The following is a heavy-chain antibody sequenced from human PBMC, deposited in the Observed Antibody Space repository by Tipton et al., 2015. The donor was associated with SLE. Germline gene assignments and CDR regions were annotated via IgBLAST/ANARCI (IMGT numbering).Heavy chain of an antibody. D-gene: IGHD1-26*01. V-gene: IGHV4-34*01. J-gene: IGHJ6*03. CDR1: GGSFSGYY. Sequence: TLSLTCAVYGGSFSGYYWSWIRQPPGKGLEWIGEINHSGSTNYNPSLKSRVTISVDTSKNQFSLKLSSVTAADTAVYYCARGASGGREGYYYYMDVWGKGTTVTVSS. CDR3: ARGASGGREGYYYYMDV. CDR2: INHSGST.